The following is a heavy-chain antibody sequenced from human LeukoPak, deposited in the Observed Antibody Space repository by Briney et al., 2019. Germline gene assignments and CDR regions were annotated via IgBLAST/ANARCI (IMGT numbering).Heavy chain of an antibody. V-gene: IGHV1-2*02. CDR3: ARVRVIFGVVRSFDY. CDR2: MNPNRGGT. D-gene: IGHD3-3*01. CDR1: GYTFTSYD. J-gene: IGHJ4*02. Sequence: ASVKVSCKASGYTFTSYDINWVRQATGQGLEWMGWMNPNRGGTNYAQTFQGRVTMTRDTSISTAYMELSRLRSDDTAVYYCARVRVIFGVVRSFDYWGQGTLVTVSS.